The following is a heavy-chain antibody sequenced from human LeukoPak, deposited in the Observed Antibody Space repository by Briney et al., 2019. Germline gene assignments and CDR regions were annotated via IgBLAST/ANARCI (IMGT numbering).Heavy chain of an antibody. CDR2: FDPEDVET. J-gene: IGHJ4*02. D-gene: IGHD2/OR15-2a*01. Sequence: ASVKVSCKVSGNTFTDLSMNWVRQPPGRGLEWMGGFDPEDVETIYAQKFQGRVTMTEDTSTETAYMELTSLRPEDTAVYYCATDFYRGRQFEYWGQGTLVTVSS. CDR1: GNTFTDLS. V-gene: IGHV1-24*01. CDR3: ATDFYRGRQFEY.